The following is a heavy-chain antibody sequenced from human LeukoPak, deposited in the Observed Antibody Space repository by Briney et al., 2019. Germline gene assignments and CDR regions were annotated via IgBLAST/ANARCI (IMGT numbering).Heavy chain of an antibody. CDR3: AKGVDYYYYYMDV. CDR2: ISGSGGST. V-gene: IGHV3-23*01. D-gene: IGHD3-16*01. Sequence: GGSLRLSCAASGFTFSSYAMTWVRQAPGKGLEWVSAISGSGGSTYYADSVKGRFTISRDNSKNTLYLQMNSLRAEDTAVYYCAKGVDYYYYYMDVWGKGTTVTVSS. CDR1: GFTFSSYA. J-gene: IGHJ6*03.